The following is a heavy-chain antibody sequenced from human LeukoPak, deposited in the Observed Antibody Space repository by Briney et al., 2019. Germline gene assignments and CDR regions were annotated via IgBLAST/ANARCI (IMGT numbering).Heavy chain of an antibody. Sequence: GRSLRLSCAASGFTFSSYGMHWVRQAPGKGLEWVAVISYDGSNKYYADSVKGRFTISRDNSKNTLYLQMNSLRAEDTAVYYCAREDRYDFWSGYSYYFDYWGQGTLVTVSS. V-gene: IGHV3-30*03. J-gene: IGHJ4*02. CDR1: GFTFSSYG. CDR3: AREDRYDFWSGYSYYFDY. CDR2: ISYDGSNK. D-gene: IGHD3-3*01.